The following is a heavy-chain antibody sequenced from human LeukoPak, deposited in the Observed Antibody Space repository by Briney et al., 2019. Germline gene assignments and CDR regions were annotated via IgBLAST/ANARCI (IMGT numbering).Heavy chain of an antibody. D-gene: IGHD2-2*01. CDR3: AGKAAAYYFLY. J-gene: IGHJ4*02. CDR1: GFSFSTYG. CDR2: MQYDGSEE. Sequence: GGSLRLSCAASGFSFSTYGMHWVRQAPGKGLEWVTFMQYDGSEEYYADSVKGRFTISRDNSKNTLYLQMDSLRGEDTAVYYCAGKAAAYYFLYWGQGTLVTVSS. V-gene: IGHV3-30*02.